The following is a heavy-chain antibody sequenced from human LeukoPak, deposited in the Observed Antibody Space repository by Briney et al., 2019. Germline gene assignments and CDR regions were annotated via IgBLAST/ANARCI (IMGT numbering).Heavy chain of an antibody. CDR3: ARRGIVATIGFDY. CDR2: IYYSGST. D-gene: IGHD5-12*01. V-gene: IGHV4-59*08. J-gene: IGHJ4*02. Sequence: ASETLSLTCTVSGGSISSYYWSWIRQPPGKGLEWIGYIYYSGSTNYNPSLKSRVTISVDTSKNQFSLKLSSVTAADTAVYYCARRGIVATIGFDYWGQGTLVTVSS. CDR1: GGSISSYY.